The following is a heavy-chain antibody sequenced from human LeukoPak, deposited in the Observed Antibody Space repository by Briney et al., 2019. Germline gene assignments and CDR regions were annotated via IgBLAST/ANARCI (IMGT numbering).Heavy chain of an antibody. CDR2: IIPIFGTA. CDR3: AGSYNTYYAQDY. D-gene: IGHD1-14*01. CDR1: GGTFSSYA. J-gene: IGHJ4*02. V-gene: IGHV1-69*06. Sequence: ASVKVSCKASGGTFSSYAISWVRQAPGQGLEWMGGIIPIFGTANYAQKFQGRVTITADKSTSTAYMELSSLRSEDTAVYYCAGSYNTYYAQDYWGQGALITVSS.